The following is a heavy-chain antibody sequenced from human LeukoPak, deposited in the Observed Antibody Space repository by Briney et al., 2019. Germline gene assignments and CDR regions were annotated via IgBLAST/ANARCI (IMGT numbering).Heavy chain of an antibody. CDR2: IYYSGST. V-gene: IGHV4-39*01. J-gene: IGHJ6*03. D-gene: IGHD2-2*01. Sequence: SETLSLTCTVSGGSISSSSYYWGWIRQPPGKGLEWIGSIYYSGSTYYNPSLKSRVTISVDTSKNQFSLKLSSVTAADTAVYYCARSTTPYCSSTSCSANHYYYYMDVWGKGTTVTVSS. CDR1: GGSISSSSYY. CDR3: ARSTTPYCSSTSCSANHYYYYMDV.